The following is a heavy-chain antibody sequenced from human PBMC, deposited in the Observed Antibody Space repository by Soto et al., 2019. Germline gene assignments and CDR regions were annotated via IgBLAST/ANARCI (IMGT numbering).Heavy chain of an antibody. V-gene: IGHV1-2*02. J-gene: IGHJ5*02. CDR2: INPNSGGT. CDR3: ARDAVVVFSNWFDP. D-gene: IGHD2-2*01. Sequence: ASVKVSCKASGYTFTGYYMHWVRQAPGQGLEWMGWINPNSGGTNYAQKFQGRVTMTRDTSISTAYMELSRLRSDDTAVYYCARDAVVVFSNWFDPWGQGALVTVSS. CDR1: GYTFTGYY.